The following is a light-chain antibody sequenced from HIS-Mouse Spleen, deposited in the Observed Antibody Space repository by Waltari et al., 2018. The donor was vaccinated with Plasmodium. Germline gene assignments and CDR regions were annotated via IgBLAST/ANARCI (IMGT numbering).Light chain of an antibody. CDR1: QSVSSN. Sequence: EIVMTQSPAPLPVSPGERATLSCRASQSVSSNLAWYQQKPGQAPRLLIYGASTRATGIPARFSGSGSGTEFTLTISSLQSEDFAVYYCQQYNNWSFTFGPGTKVDIK. J-gene: IGKJ3*01. CDR2: GAS. V-gene: IGKV3-15*01. CDR3: QQYNNWSFT.